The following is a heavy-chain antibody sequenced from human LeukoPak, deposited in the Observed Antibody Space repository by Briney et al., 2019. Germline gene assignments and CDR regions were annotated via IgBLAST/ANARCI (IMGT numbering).Heavy chain of an antibody. V-gene: IGHV3-23*01. D-gene: IGHD3-3*01. Sequence: GGSLRLSCVASGFTFSSLAMHWVSQAPGKGLEWVSVVSGPGITTYYADSVKGRFTTSRDNSKNTLYLQMNSLRAEDTAVYYCASPSYYDFWSGYHNYGMDVWGQGTTVTVSS. CDR1: GFTFSSLA. CDR3: ASPSYYDFWSGYHNYGMDV. CDR2: VSGPGITT. J-gene: IGHJ6*02.